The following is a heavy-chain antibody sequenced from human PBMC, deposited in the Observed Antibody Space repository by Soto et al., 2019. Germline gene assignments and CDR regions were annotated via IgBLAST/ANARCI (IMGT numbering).Heavy chain of an antibody. J-gene: IGHJ3*02. CDR3: TTEQRPHNKRVPLVVFDT. V-gene: IGHV3-15*04. CDR2: IESKSEGGTT. CDR1: GFTFINAW. D-gene: IGHD6-6*01. Sequence: EVQLVESGGGLVNPGGSLRLSCAASGFTFINAWMSWVRQAPGKGLEWVGRIESKSEGGTTEYAAPVKGRFNISRDDSRNTLYLQMNGLKTEEDTAVYYCTTEQRPHNKRVPLVVFDTWGQGTMVTVFS.